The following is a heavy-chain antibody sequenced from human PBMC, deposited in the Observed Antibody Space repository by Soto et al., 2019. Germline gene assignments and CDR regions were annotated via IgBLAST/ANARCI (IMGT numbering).Heavy chain of an antibody. CDR1: GGSISSGGYS. V-gene: IGHV4-30-2*01. J-gene: IGHJ6*02. Sequence: QLQLQESGSGLVKPSQTLSLTCAVSGGSISSGGYSWSWIRQPPGKGLEWIGYIYHSGSTYYNPSLKSRVTISVDRSKNQFSLKRSSVTAADTAVYYCARVGGSGSYYYYYYGMDVWGQGTTVTVSS. CDR2: IYHSGST. CDR3: ARVGGSGSYYYYYYGMDV. D-gene: IGHD3-10*01.